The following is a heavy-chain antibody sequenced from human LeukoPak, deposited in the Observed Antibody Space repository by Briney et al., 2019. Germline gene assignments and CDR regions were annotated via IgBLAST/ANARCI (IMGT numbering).Heavy chain of an antibody. D-gene: IGHD6-13*01. J-gene: IGHJ4*02. Sequence: PSETLSLTCAVYGGSFSGYYWSWIRQPPGKGLEWIGEINHSGSTNYNPSLKSRVTISVDTSKNQFSLKLSSVTAEDTAVYYCARGRQQLTQTYFDYWGQGTLVTVSS. CDR2: INHSGST. CDR1: GGSFSGYY. CDR3: ARGRQQLTQTYFDY. V-gene: IGHV4-34*01.